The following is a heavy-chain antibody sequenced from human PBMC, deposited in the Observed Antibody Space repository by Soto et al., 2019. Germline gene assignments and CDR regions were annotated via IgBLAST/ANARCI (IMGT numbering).Heavy chain of an antibody. CDR3: ASLTADATPIYYYGSGSVFDY. J-gene: IGHJ4*02. D-gene: IGHD3-10*01. V-gene: IGHV4-30-4*01. CDR2: NYYSGST. Sequence: SETLSLTCTLSGGSISSGDYYWRWLSKPPGKGLAWIGYNYYSGSTYYNPSLKIRVTISVDTSKNQFSLKLSSVTAADTAVYYCASLTADATPIYYYGSGSVFDYWGQGTLVTVSS. CDR1: GGSISSGDYY.